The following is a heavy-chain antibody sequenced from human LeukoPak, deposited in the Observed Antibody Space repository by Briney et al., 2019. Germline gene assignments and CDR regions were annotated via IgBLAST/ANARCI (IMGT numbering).Heavy chain of an antibody. J-gene: IGHJ5*02. CDR2: MNPNSGNT. CDR3: AKAGILAMMNADWFDP. D-gene: IGHD5-12*01. V-gene: IGHV1-8*01. CDR1: GYTFTSYD. Sequence: ASVKVSCKASGYTFTSYDINWVRQATGQGLEWMGWMNPNSGNTVYAQKFQGRLTMTRNTSINTAYMELSSLRSDDTAVYYCAKAGILAMMNADWFDPWGQGTLVTVSS.